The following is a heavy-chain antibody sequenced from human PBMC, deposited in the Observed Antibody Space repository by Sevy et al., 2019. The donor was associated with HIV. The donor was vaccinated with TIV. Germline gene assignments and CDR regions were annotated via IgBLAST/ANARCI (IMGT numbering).Heavy chain of an antibody. CDR3: AKDQRWLQSYYYYSMDV. J-gene: IGHJ6*02. V-gene: IGHV3-30*18. CDR1: GFTFSDYG. Sequence: WGSLRLSCAASGFTFSDYGMHWVRQAPGKGLEWVVVISYDGSNKYYADSVKGRFTISRDNSKNTLYLQMNSLRAEDTAVYYCAKDQRWLQSYYYYSMDVWGQGTTVTVSS. D-gene: IGHD5-12*01. CDR2: ISYDGSNK.